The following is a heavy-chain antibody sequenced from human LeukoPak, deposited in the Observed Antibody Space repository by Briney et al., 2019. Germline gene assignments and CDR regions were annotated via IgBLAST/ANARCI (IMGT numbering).Heavy chain of an antibody. V-gene: IGHV3-11*05. J-gene: IGHJ4*02. CDR2: ISRSSSYT. Sequence: GGSLRLSCAASGFTFSDYYMSWIRQAPGKGLEWVSYISRSSSYTNYADSVKGRFTISRDNAKNSLYLQMNSLRAEDTAVYYCARDRESRGYFDYWGQGTLVTVSS. D-gene: IGHD3-10*01. CDR3: ARDRESRGYFDY. CDR1: GFTFSDYY.